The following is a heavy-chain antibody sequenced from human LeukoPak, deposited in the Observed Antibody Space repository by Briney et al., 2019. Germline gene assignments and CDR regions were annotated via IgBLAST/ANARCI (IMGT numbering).Heavy chain of an antibody. CDR3: ARGASSGYYYPLDY. CDR1: GGSISSYY. CDR2: IYTSGST. D-gene: IGHD3-22*01. V-gene: IGHV4-4*07. Sequence: PSETLSLTCTVSGGSISSYYWSWIRQPAGKGLEWIGRIYTSGSTNYNPSLKSRVTMSVDTSKNQFSLMLSSVTAADTAVYYCARGASSGYYYPLDYWGQGTLVTVSS. J-gene: IGHJ4*02.